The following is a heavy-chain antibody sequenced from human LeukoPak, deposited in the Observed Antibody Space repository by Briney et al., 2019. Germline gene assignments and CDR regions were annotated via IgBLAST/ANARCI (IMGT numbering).Heavy chain of an antibody. J-gene: IGHJ4*02. V-gene: IGHV3-11*06. CDR3: ARVGSTAEAGTPDC. CDR2: ISHSGIHT. CDR1: GFTFSDYY. D-gene: IGHD6-13*01. Sequence: PGGSLRLSCAASGFTFSDYYMSWIRQAPGKGPEWLSYISHSGIHTPYADSVKGRFTVSRDNAKNSLSLELNRLRVDDTAIYYCARVGSTAEAGTPDCWGQGTLVTVSS.